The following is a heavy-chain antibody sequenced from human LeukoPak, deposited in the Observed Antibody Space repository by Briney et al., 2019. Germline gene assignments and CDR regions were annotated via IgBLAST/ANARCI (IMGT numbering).Heavy chain of an antibody. D-gene: IGHD5-12*01. CDR1: GGPFSGYS. V-gene: IGHV4-34*01. J-gene: IGHJ4*02. CDR2: VNHSGST. CDR3: ARGGYSGYRSRFDY. Sequence: PSEALSLTCAVHGGPFSGYSWNWIRQPPGMGLEWIGEVNHSGSTNYNPSLKSRVTISVDTAKNQFSLKLSSVTAADTSVYYCARGGYSGYRSRFDYWGRGTLVTVSS.